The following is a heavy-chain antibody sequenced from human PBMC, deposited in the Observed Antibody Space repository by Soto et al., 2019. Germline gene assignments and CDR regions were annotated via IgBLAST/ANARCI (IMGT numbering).Heavy chain of an antibody. Sequence: QLQLQESGPGLVKPSETLSLTCTDSGDSISSRSHYWGWIRQSPGKHLEWIGSSFYRGSTHYNPSLKTRVTISVDTSKNQVSLKLYSVTAADTAVYYCATADGFGVVTPFFEYWGQGILVTVSS. V-gene: IGHV4-39*01. CDR2: SFYRGST. CDR3: ATADGFGVVTPFFEY. J-gene: IGHJ4*02. D-gene: IGHD3-3*01. CDR1: GDSISSRSHY.